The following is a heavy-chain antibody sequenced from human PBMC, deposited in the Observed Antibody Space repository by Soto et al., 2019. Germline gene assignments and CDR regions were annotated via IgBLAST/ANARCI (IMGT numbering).Heavy chain of an antibody. D-gene: IGHD3-16*01. Sequence: QVQLVESGGGVVQPGTSLRLSCVGSGFTFRSYVIHWVRQAPGKGLGWVALTSYDGSNNFYGDSVKGRFTISRDNSRNTVELQMDSLRLDDTALYYGARWGTTGGLDVWGQGTLVSVSS. CDR1: GFTFRSYV. CDR3: ARWGTTGGLDV. J-gene: IGHJ4*02. V-gene: IGHV3-33*05. CDR2: TSYDGSNN.